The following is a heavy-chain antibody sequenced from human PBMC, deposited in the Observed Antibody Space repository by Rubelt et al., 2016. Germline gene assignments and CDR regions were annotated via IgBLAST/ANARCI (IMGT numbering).Heavy chain of an antibody. Sequence: DGSNKYYADSVKGRFTISRDNSKNTLYLQMNSLRAEDTAVYYCARHSVDTAMDNWGQGTLVTVSS. J-gene: IGHJ4*02. CDR2: DGSNK. V-gene: IGHV3-33*01. CDR3: ARHSVDTAMDN. D-gene: IGHD5-18*01.